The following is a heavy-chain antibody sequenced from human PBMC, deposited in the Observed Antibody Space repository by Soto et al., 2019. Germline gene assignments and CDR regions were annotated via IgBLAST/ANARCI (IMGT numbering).Heavy chain of an antibody. Sequence: QVQLQESGLGLVKPSETLSLTCTVSGDSVSSGNYYWSWIRRPPGKGLEWIGYVYYSGSANYHPSLKRRVTISVDRAKNQFSLKLSSVTAADTAVYYLAGVGRPREGFLIPIYYFDYWGQGALVTVSS. D-gene: IGHD3-3*01. CDR1: GDSVSSGNYY. CDR3: AGVGRPREGFLIPIYYFDY. CDR2: VYYSGSA. V-gene: IGHV4-61*01. J-gene: IGHJ4*02.